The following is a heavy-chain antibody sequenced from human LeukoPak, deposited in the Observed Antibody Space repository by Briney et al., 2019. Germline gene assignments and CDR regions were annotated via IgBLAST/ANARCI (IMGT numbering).Heavy chain of an antibody. CDR2: IKQDGTEK. D-gene: IGHD3-22*01. V-gene: IGHV3-7*01. J-gene: IGHJ3*02. CDR1: GFTFTTYW. CDR3: AREYYYDSSGVESDAFDI. Sequence: GGSLRLSCAASGFTFTTYWLGWVRQPPGKGLEWVANIKQDGTEKYYVDSVKGRFTISRDNAKNSLYLQMNSLRAEDTAVYYCAREYYYDSSGVESDAFDIWGQGTMVTVSS.